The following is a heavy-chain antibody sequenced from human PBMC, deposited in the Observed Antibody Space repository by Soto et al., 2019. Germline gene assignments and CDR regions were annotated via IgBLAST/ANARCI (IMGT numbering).Heavy chain of an antibody. D-gene: IGHD3-3*01. J-gene: IGHJ6*04. CDR2: IVVGSGNT. CDR3: AADPFYDFWSGYNRLDV. Sequence: ASVKVSCKASGFTFTSSAMQWVRQARGQRLEWIGWIVVGSGNTNYAQKFQERVTITRDMSTSTAYMELSSLRSEDTAVYYCAADPFYDFWSGYNRLDVWGKGTTVTVSS. CDR1: GFTFTSSA. V-gene: IGHV1-58*02.